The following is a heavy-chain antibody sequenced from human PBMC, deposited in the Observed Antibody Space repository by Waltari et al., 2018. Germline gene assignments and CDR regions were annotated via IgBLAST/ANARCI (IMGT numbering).Heavy chain of an antibody. CDR2: INHSVST. CDR1: GGSFSGYY. V-gene: IGHV4-34*01. Sequence: VQLQQWGAGLLKPSETLSLTCAVYGGSFSGYYWSWIRQPPGKGLEWIGEINHSVSTNYNPSLKSRVTISVDTSKNQFSLKLSSVTAADTAVYYCARGGRRITIFGVVTAFGYYGMDVWGQGTTVTVSS. CDR3: ARGGRRITIFGVVTAFGYYGMDV. D-gene: IGHD3-3*01. J-gene: IGHJ6*02.